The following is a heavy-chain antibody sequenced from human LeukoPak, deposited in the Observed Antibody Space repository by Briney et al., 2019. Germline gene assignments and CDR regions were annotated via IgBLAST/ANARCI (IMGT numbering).Heavy chain of an antibody. CDR1: GFTFSSYA. J-gene: IGHJ6*02. Sequence: GGSLRLSCAASGFTFSSYATSWVRQAPGKGLEWVSAISGSGGSTYYADSVKGRFTISRDNSKNTLYLQMNSLRAEDTAVYYCAKASVTPLYYYYGMDVWGQGTTVTVSS. CDR3: AKASVTPLYYYYGMDV. D-gene: IGHD4-11*01. CDR2: ISGSGGST. V-gene: IGHV3-23*01.